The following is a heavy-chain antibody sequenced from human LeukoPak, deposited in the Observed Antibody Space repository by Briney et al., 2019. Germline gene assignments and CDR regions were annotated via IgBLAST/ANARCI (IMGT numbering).Heavy chain of an antibody. CDR1: GGSFSGYY. CDR3: ASMGVFDY. V-gene: IGHV3-11*04. D-gene: IGHD1-26*01. Sequence: LSLTCAVYGGSFSGYYWSWIRQAPGKGLEWVSYISSSGSTIYYADSVKGRFTISRDNAKNSLYLQMNSLRAEDTSVYYCASMGVFDYWGQGTLVTVSS. J-gene: IGHJ4*02. CDR2: ISSSGSTI.